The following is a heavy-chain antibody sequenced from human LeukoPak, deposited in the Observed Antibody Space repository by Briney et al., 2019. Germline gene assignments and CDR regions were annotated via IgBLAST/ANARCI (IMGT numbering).Heavy chain of an antibody. V-gene: IGHV4-59*01. D-gene: IGHD2-15*01. CDR2: IYYSGGS. CDR3: ARTTEGYCRGGSCYYFYNYMDV. CDR1: GGSISSYY. Sequence: PSETLSLTCTVSGGSISSYYWSWIRQSPGKGLEWIGFIYYSGGSNYNPSLKSRVTISVDTSKNQFSLKLSSVTAADTAVYYCARTTEGYCRGGSCYYFYNYMDVWGKGTTVTVSS. J-gene: IGHJ6*03.